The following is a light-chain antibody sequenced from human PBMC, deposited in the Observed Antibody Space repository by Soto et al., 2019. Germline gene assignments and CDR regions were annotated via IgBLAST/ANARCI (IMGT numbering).Light chain of an antibody. CDR3: HQYGNSPPLT. CDR1: QSVSDY. V-gene: IGKV3-11*01. J-gene: IGKJ4*01. CDR2: DAS. Sequence: DKPTIASRASQSVSDYLAWYQQRPGQAPRLLIYDASNRASGIPARFSGSGSGTDFTLTISSLELEDFAVYYCHQYGNSPPLTFGGGTKVDI.